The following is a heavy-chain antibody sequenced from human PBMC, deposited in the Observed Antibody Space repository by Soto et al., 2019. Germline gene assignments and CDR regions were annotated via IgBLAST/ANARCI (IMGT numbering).Heavy chain of an antibody. CDR2: ISYDGSNK. D-gene: IGHD4-17*01. CDR3: AKLSTTLTHYYYYGMDV. J-gene: IGHJ6*02. CDR1: GFTFSSYG. V-gene: IGHV3-30*18. Sequence: GGSLRLSCAASGFTFSSYGMHWVRQAPGKGLEWVAVISYDGSNKYYADSVKGRFTISRDNSKNTLYLQMNSLRAEDTAVYYCAKLSTTLTHYYYYGMDVWGQGTTVTVSS.